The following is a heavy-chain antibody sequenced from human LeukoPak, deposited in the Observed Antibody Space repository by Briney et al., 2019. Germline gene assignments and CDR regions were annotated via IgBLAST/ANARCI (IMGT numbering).Heavy chain of an antibody. V-gene: IGHV4-59*12. Sequence: SETLSLTCTVSGGSITSYYWSWIRQPPGKGLEWIGYIYYSGSPNYNPSLKSRVTISVDTSKNQFSLKLSSVTAADTAVYYCARGTHYYGSGSYYSHPWGQGTLVTVSS. D-gene: IGHD3-10*01. CDR2: IYYSGSP. CDR1: GGSITSYY. CDR3: ARGTHYYGSGSYYSHP. J-gene: IGHJ5*02.